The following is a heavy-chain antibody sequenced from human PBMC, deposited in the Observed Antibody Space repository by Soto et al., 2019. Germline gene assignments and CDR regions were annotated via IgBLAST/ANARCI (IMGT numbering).Heavy chain of an antibody. Sequence: QVQVVQSGVEVRRPGSSVKVSCKASGDTFKNCVISWVRQAPGQGLEWMGGTIPLFGTTDFAQRFQGRLTITTDESTTTAYMELSRLRSEDTATYYWAAELGFGKLSVVWGQGTTVIVSS. J-gene: IGHJ6*02. CDR1: GDTFKNCV. D-gene: IGHD3-10*01. V-gene: IGHV1-69*01. CDR2: TIPLFGTT. CDR3: AAELGFGKLSVV.